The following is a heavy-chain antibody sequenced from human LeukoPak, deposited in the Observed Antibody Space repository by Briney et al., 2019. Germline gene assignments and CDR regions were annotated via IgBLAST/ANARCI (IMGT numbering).Heavy chain of an antibody. V-gene: IGHV6-1*01. Sequence: SSQTLSLTCAISGDSLCNNNVAWNWIRQSPSRGLEWLGRTYYRSKWNTDYAVSLKSRITINSDTSKNQFSLQLNSVTPEDTAVYYCARGCYSSFDYWDQGTLVTVSS. CDR1: GDSLCNNNVA. D-gene: IGHD5-18*01. CDR2: TYYRSKWNT. J-gene: IGHJ4*02. CDR3: ARGCYSSFDY.